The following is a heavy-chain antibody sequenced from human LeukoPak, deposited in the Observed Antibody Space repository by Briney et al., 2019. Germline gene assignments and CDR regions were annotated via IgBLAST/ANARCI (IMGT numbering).Heavy chain of an antibody. D-gene: IGHD3-10*01. J-gene: IGHJ4*02. CDR1: GFSFSSYG. V-gene: IGHV3-48*01. CDR3: ARDRWFGESLPAHFEY. CDR2: ISGNSSTI. Sequence: GGSLRLSCAGSGFSFSSYGMHWVRQAPGQGLEWVSYISGNSSTIYYADSVKGRFTISRDNAKNSLYLQMNSLRVEDTAFYYCARDRWFGESLPAHFEYWGQGTLVTVSS.